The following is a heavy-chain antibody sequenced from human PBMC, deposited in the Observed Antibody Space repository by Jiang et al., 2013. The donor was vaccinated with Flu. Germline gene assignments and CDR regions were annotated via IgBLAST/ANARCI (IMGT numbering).Heavy chain of an antibody. D-gene: IGHD6-6*01. J-gene: IGHJ4*02. Sequence: KSRVTISVDTSKNQFSLKLSSVTAADTAVYYCARHAARWRDYFDYWGQGTLVTVSS. CDR3: ARHAARWRDYFDY. V-gene: IGHV4-39*01.